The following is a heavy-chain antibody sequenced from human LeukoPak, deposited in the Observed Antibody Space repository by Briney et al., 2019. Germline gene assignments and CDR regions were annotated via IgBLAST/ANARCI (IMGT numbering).Heavy chain of an antibody. Sequence: GGSLRLSCAASGFTFSTYAMSWVRQAPGKGLEWVSAITTSGGSTYYADSVKGRFTISRDNSKNTLYLEMNSLRAEDTAVYYCAKSRTAAVAGGFDYWGQGTLVTVSP. CDR2: ITTSGGST. CDR1: GFTFSTYA. D-gene: IGHD6-19*01. CDR3: AKSRTAAVAGGFDY. J-gene: IGHJ4*02. V-gene: IGHV3-23*01.